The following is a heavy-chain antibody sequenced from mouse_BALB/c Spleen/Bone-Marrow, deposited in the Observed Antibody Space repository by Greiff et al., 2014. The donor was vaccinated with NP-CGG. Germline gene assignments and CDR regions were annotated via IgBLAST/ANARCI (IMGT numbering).Heavy chain of an antibody. J-gene: IGHJ2*01. CDR2: IDPANGIT. D-gene: IGHD2-14*01. CDR3: ASYRLRTYFDY. CDR1: GFNIKDTY. Sequence: EVQLQQSGAELVKPGASVRLSCTASGFNIKDTYIHWVKQRPEQGLEWIGRIDPANGITKYDPKFQGKATITADTSSNTAYLQLSSLTSEDTAVYYCASYRLRTYFDYWGQGTTLTVSS. V-gene: IGHV14-3*02.